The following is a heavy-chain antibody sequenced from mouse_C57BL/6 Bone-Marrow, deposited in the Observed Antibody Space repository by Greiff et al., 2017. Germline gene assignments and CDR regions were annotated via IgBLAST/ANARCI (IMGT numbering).Heavy chain of an antibody. J-gene: IGHJ2*01. Sequence: EVMLVESGGGLVQSGRSLRLSCATSGFTFSDFYMEWVRQAPGKGLEWIAASRNKANDYTTEYSASVKGRFIVSRDTSQSILYLQMNALRAEDTAIYYCARGSSSFDDWGQGTTLTVSS. CDR3: ARGSSSFDD. D-gene: IGHD1-1*01. CDR2: SRNKANDYTT. CDR1: GFTFSDFY. V-gene: IGHV7-1*01.